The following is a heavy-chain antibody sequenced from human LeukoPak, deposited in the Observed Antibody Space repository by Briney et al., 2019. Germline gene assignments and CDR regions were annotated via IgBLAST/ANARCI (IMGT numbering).Heavy chain of an antibody. CDR1: GFTFSSYE. J-gene: IGHJ4*02. D-gene: IGHD6-19*01. CDR2: ISSSGSTI. CDR3: AKDLRLRIAVAGTSGLDY. Sequence: GGSLRLSCAASGFTFSSYEMNWVRQAPGKGLEWVSYISSSGSTIYYADSVKGRFTISRDNAKNSLYLQMNSLRAEDTAVYYCAKDLRLRIAVAGTSGLDYWGQGTLVTVSS. V-gene: IGHV3-48*03.